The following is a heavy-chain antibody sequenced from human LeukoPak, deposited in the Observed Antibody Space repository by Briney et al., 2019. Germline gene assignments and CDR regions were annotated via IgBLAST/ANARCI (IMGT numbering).Heavy chain of an antibody. Sequence: SETLSLTCAVYGGSFSGYYWSWIRQPPGKGLEWIGSIYYSGSTYYNPSLKSRVTISVDTSKNQFSLKLSSVTAADTAVYYCARRIVVPAAILGFDPWGQGTLVTVSS. J-gene: IGHJ5*02. D-gene: IGHD2-2*01. CDR3: ARRIVVPAAILGFDP. CDR2: IYYSGST. CDR1: GGSFSGYY. V-gene: IGHV4-34*01.